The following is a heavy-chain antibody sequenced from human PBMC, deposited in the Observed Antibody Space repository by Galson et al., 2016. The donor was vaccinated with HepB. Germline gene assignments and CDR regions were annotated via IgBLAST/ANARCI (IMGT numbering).Heavy chain of an antibody. J-gene: IGHJ6*02. CDR2: ISSNSGGGAI. D-gene: IGHD3-3*01. CDR3: ARGVGFYT. Sequence: LRLSCAASGFALSDSYMAWIRLAPGKGLEWISYISSNSGGGAIYYADSVQGRFTISRDNAKNSLSLQMNSLRAEDTAVYYCARGVGFYTWGQGTTVTVSS. V-gene: IGHV3-11*01. CDR1: GFALSDSY.